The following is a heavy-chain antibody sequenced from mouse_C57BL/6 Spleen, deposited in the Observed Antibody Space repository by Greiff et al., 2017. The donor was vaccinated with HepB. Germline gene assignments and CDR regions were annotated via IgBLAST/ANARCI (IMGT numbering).Heavy chain of an antibody. D-gene: IGHD2-5*01. Sequence: VKLMESGAELVKPGASVKLSCKASGYTFTSYWMHWVKQRPGQGLEWIGMIHPNSGSTNYNEKFKSKATLTVDKSSSTAYMQLSSLTSEDSAVYYCARSYYYSNLDYWGQGTTLTVSS. CDR1: GYTFTSYW. V-gene: IGHV1-64*01. CDR3: ARSYYYSNLDY. CDR2: IHPNSGST. J-gene: IGHJ2*01.